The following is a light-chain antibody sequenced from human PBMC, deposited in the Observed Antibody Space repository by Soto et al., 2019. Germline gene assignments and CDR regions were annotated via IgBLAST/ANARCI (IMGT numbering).Light chain of an antibody. V-gene: IGKV1-9*01. CDR1: QSISSY. CDR2: AAS. CDR3: QQLNSYPLT. J-gene: IGKJ4*01. Sequence: DIQLTQSPSFLSSSVGDRVTITCRASQSISSYLAWYQHKPGKAPKLLIYAASTLQSGVPSRFSGSGSGTELTLTIRSLQPEDFATYFCQQLNSYPLTFGGGTKVEIK.